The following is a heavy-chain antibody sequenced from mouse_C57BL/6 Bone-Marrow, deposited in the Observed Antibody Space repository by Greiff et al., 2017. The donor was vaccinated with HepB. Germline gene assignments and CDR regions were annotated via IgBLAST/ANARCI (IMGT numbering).Heavy chain of an antibody. Sequence: QVQLQQSGAELARPGASVKLSCKASGYTFTSYGISWVKQRTGQGLEWIGEIYPRSGNTYYNEKFKGKATLTADKSSSTAYMELRSLTSEDAAVYLCARNDGTAWFAYWGQGTLVTVSA. CDR3: ARNDGTAWFAY. D-gene: IGHD2-1*01. V-gene: IGHV1-81*01. CDR2: IYPRSGNT. CDR1: GYTFTSYG. J-gene: IGHJ3*01.